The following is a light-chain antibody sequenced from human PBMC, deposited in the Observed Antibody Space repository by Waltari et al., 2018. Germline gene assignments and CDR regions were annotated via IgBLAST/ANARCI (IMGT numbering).Light chain of an antibody. CDR3: CSYAGGHVV. J-gene: IGLJ2*01. V-gene: IGLV2-8*01. CDR2: EVT. Sequence: QPTLTQPPSASASPGQSVTISCTGTSSDVGAYNYVSWYQCHPGKAPKFIIYEVTKRPAGVPDRFPGSKSGNTASLTVSGLQAEDEADYYCCSYAGGHVVFGGGTRVTVL. CDR1: SSDVGAYNY.